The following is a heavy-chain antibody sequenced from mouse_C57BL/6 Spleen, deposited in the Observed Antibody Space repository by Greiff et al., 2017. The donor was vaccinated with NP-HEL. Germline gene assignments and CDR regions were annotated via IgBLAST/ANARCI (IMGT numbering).Heavy chain of an antibody. CDR3: ARNPLLRSPYCYAMDY. CDR2: IWSGGST. Sequence: QVQLKESGPGLVQPSQCLSISCTVSGFSLTSYGVHWVRQSPGKGLEWLGVIWSGGSTDYNAAFISRLSIRTDNYKSQVFFKMNRLQADDTAIYYCARNPLLRSPYCYAMDYWGQGTSVTVSS. V-gene: IGHV2-2*01. J-gene: IGHJ4*01. CDR1: GFSLTSYG. D-gene: IGHD1-1*01.